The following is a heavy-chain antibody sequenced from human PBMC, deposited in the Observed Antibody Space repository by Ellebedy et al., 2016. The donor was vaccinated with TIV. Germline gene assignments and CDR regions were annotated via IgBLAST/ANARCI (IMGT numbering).Heavy chain of an antibody. J-gene: IGHJ4*02. V-gene: IGHV3-21*01. CDR3: ARDYEFGEWLSFDY. D-gene: IGHD3-3*01. CDR2: ISSTSSYI. CDR1: GFAFSNYN. Sequence: GESLKISCAASGFAFSNYNMNWVRQAPGKGLEWVSSISSTSSYIYYADSVKGRFTISRDNAKNSLYLQMNSLRAEDTAVYYCARDYEFGEWLSFDYWGQGTLVTVSS.